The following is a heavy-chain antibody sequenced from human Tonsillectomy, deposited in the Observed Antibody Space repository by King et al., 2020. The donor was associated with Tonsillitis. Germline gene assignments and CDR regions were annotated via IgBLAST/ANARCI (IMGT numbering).Heavy chain of an antibody. Sequence: QLVQSGGGVVQPGRSLRLSCAASGFTFSRDCMHWVLQAPGKGLGWVAAILYDGINKYYADSVKGRFTISRDNSKNTLYLQMNSLRAEDTAVYYCAKAANWALDYWGQGTLVTVSS. CDR3: AKAANWALDY. J-gene: IGHJ4*02. CDR2: ILYDGINK. D-gene: IGHD7-27*01. CDR1: GFTFSRDC. V-gene: IGHV3-30*18.